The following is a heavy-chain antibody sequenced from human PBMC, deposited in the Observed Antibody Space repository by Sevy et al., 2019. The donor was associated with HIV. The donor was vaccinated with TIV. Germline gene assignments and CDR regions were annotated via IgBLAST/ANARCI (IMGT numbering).Heavy chain of an antibody. Sequence: GGSLRLSCAVSGLTVSSNYMSWVRQAPGKGLEWVSLIYSGGATYYADSVNGRFTISGDDSKNTLYLQMDSLRAEDTAVYYCARGGLDSNWFRSCDYWGRGTLVTVSS. V-gene: IGHV3-53*01. CDR3: ARGGLDSNWFRSCDY. D-gene: IGHD6-13*01. CDR2: IYSGGAT. CDR1: GLTVSSNY. J-gene: IGHJ4*02.